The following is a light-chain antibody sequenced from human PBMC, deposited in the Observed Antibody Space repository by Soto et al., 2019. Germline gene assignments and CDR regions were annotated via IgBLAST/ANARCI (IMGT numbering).Light chain of an antibody. Sequence: DTQMTQSPASPAASVRNRVTLXXRASKSISSTLNGYQQKPGQAPKXLRDSTSTLHRCGPSICSGRASATYFTLTSSSLQPEAFATYCCQQSLRTPRTCGRGTKVEIK. J-gene: IGKJ4*02. V-gene: IGKV1-39*01. CDR2: STS. CDR1: KSISST. CDR3: QQSLRTPRT.